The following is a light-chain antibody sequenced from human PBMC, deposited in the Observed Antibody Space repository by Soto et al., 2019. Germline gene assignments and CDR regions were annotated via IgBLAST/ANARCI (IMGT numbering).Light chain of an antibody. Sequence: EIVLTQSPATLSLSPGERATLSCRASQSVSSYLAWYQQKPGQAPRLLIYDASNRATGIPARFSGSGFGTDVTLTISSLETEDFAGYYCQQRSNWPPYTFGQGTKLEIK. CDR3: QQRSNWPPYT. V-gene: IGKV3-11*01. CDR2: DAS. CDR1: QSVSSY. J-gene: IGKJ2*01.